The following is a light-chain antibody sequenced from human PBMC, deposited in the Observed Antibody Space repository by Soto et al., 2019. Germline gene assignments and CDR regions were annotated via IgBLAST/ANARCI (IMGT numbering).Light chain of an antibody. CDR3: ASWKDSLKGEL. J-gene: IGLJ2*01. V-gene: IGLV1-44*01. CDR1: SSNIGSNT. CDR2: KNN. Sequence: QSVLTQPPSASGTPGQRVTISCSGSSSNIGSNTVNWYQQLPGTAPKFLIYKNNQRPSGAPDRFSGSKSSTSASLAISGLQYEDEADYCSASWKDSLKGELFGGGTKLTVL.